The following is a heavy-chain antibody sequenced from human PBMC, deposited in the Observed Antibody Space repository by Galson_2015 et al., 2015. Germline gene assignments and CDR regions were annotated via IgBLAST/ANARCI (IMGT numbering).Heavy chain of an antibody. J-gene: IGHJ2*01. CDR3: AREERSGYGWDWYFDL. V-gene: IGHV3-7*01. D-gene: IGHD5-12*01. CDR1: GFTFSSYW. CDR2: IKQDGSEK. Sequence: SLRLSCAASGFTFSSYWMSWVRQAPGKGLEWVANIKQDGSEKYYVDSVKGRFTISRDNAKNSLYLQMNSLRAEDTAVYYCAREERSGYGWDWYFDLWGRGTLVTVSS.